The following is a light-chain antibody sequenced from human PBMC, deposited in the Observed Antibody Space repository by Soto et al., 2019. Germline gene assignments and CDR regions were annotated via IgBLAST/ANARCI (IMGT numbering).Light chain of an antibody. Sequence: EIVLTRSPATLSLSPGGRATLSFGGSQRVNNYLAWYQQKPGQAPRLLIYGTSNRATGIPARFSGSGSGTDFPLTISSLEPEDFAIYYCQQRSNWPLIPFGQGTRLEIK. CDR2: GTS. CDR1: QRVNNY. V-gene: IGKV3-11*01. CDR3: QQRSNWPLIP. J-gene: IGKJ5*01.